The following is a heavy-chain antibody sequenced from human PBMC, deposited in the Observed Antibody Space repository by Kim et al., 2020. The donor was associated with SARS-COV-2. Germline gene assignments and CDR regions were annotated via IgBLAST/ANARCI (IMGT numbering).Heavy chain of an antibody. D-gene: IGHD1-26*01. CDR3: AKGRDLVETTGGWGDDGMDV. CDR1: GYTFTNYG. J-gene: IGHJ6*02. Sequence: ASVKVSCKASGYTFTNYGISWLRQAPGQGLEWMGWISAYNGNINYSQKLQGRVTMTTDTSTSTAYMELRSLRSDDTAVYYCAKGRDLVETTGGWGDDGMDVWGQGTTVTVSS. V-gene: IGHV1-18*04. CDR2: ISAYNGNI.